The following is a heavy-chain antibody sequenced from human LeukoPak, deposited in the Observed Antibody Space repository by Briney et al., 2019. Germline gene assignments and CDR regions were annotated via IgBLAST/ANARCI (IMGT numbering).Heavy chain of an antibody. V-gene: IGHV4-4*07. D-gene: IGHD6-6*01. CDR1: GGSISSYY. CDR2: IYTSGST. Sequence: SETLSLTCTVSGGSISSYYWSWIRQPAGKGLEWIGRIYTSGSTNYNPSLKSRLTMSVDTSKNQFSLKLSPVTAADTAVYYCARDASSWTDAFDIWGQGTMVTVSS. J-gene: IGHJ3*02. CDR3: ARDASSWTDAFDI.